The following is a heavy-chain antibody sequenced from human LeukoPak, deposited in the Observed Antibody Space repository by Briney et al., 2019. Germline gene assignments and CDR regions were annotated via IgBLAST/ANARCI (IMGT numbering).Heavy chain of an antibody. CDR3: ARDKWELLPFDY. CDR2: ISSSGST. CDR1: GDSISSGDYY. D-gene: IGHD1-26*01. Sequence: SETLSLTCTVSGDSISSGDYYWSWIRQPAGKGLEWIGRISSSGSTNYNPSLKSRVTISVDTSKNQFSLKLSSVTAADTAVYYCARDKWELLPFDYWGQGTLVTVSS. J-gene: IGHJ4*02. V-gene: IGHV4-61*02.